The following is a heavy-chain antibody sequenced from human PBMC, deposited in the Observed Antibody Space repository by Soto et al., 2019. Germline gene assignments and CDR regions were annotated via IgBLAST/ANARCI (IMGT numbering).Heavy chain of an antibody. V-gene: IGHV4-30-4*01. D-gene: IGHD2-2*02. CDR3: ARVAIACPSSSCYNHYYYSLDV. J-gene: IGHJ6*02. Sequence: PSETLSLTCTVSGGSISSDNFFWGWIRQPPGEGLEWIGYIYYRGSTYYNPSLESRLTLLVDTSKNQFSLKLRSVTAADTAVYYCARVAIACPSSSCYNHYYYSLDVWGQGTTVTGLL. CDR1: GGSISSDNFF. CDR2: IYYRGST.